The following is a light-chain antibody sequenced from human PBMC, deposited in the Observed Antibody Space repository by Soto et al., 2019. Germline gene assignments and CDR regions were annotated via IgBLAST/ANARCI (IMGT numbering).Light chain of an antibody. CDR2: AS. V-gene: IGKV3-20*01. CDR1: QRVSDLY. CDR3: QHYGTSAL. J-gene: IGKJ3*01. Sequence: EIVLTQSPGTLSLSPGERATLSCRASQRVSDLYLAWYQQKPGQAPSLLIYASNRATGIPDRFSGSGSGTDFTLTISRLEPEDFAVYYCQHYGTSALFGPGTKVDIK.